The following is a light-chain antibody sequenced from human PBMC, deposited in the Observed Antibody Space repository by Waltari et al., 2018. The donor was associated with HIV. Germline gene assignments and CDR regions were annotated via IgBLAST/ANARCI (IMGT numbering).Light chain of an antibody. CDR2: DAS. J-gene: IGKJ4*01. CDR3: QQYAHLPLT. V-gene: IGKV1-33*01. CDR1: QDIINY. Sequence: DIQMTQSPSSLSASLLYIFTITFHASQDIINYLNWYQQKPGKAPKLLIYDASNLQIGVPSRFSGTEFGTNFTFIITSLQPEDIATYFCQQYAHLPLTFGGGTKVEIK.